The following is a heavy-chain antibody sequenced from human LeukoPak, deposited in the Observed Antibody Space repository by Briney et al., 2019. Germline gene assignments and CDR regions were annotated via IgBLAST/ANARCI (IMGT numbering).Heavy chain of an antibody. D-gene: IGHD6-13*01. Sequence: MSSETLSLTCTVSGGSISNSRYYWGWIRQPPGKGLEWIASIFYGGSTHYNPSLKSRVTISLDTSKNQFSLKLSSVTAPDTAVYYCARAYSPPQWSPFDYWGQGTLVTVSS. V-gene: IGHV4-39*07. J-gene: IGHJ4*02. CDR2: IFYGGST. CDR3: ARAYSPPQWSPFDY. CDR1: GGSISNSRYY.